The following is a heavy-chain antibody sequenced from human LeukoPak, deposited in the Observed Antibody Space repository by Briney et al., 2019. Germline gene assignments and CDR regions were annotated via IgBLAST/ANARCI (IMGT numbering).Heavy chain of an antibody. V-gene: IGHV1-3*01. CDR1: GYTFTDYA. CDR2: INAGNGDT. J-gene: IGHJ5*02. Sequence: GASVKVSCKASGYTFTDYAMHWVRQAPGQRLEWMGWINAGNGDTKYSQKFQGRVTITRDTSASTAYIEVSSLTSEDPAVYYCARGRREQQLVVSWFDPWGQGTLVTVSS. D-gene: IGHD6-13*01. CDR3: ARGRREQQLVVSWFDP.